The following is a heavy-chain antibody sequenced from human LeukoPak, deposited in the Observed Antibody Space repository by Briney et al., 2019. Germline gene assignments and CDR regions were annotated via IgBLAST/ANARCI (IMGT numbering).Heavy chain of an antibody. V-gene: IGHV1-69*01. CDR3: AREWGLESSGYYYAY. Sequence: SVKVSCKASGGTFSSYAISWVRQAPGQGLEWMGGIIPIFGTANYAQKFQGRVTITADESTSTAFMELSSLRSEDTAVYYCAREWGLESSGYYYAYWGQGTLVTVSS. CDR1: GGTFSSYA. CDR2: IIPIFGTA. J-gene: IGHJ4*02. D-gene: IGHD3-22*01.